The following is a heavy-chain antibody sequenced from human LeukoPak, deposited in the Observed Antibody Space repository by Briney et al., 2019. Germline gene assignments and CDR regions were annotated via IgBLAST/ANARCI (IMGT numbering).Heavy chain of an antibody. CDR1: GFTFSSYS. J-gene: IGHJ5*02. D-gene: IGHD2-2*01. CDR2: IRSSSYI. CDR3: ARDERVVVVPAAAMRRGWFDP. V-gene: IGHV3-21*01. Sequence: GGSLRLSCAASGFTFSSYSMNWVRQAPGKGLEWVSSIRSSSYIYYADSVKGRFTISRDNAKNSLYLQMNSLRAEDTAVYYCARDERVVVVPAAAMRRGWFDPWGQGTLVTVSS.